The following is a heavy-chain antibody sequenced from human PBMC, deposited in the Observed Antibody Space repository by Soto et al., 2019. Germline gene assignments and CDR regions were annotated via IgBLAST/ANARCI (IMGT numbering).Heavy chain of an antibody. V-gene: IGHV3-74*01. CDR1: GFTFSNYW. CDR2: IKGDVSSM. Sequence: EVQLVESGGGLVQAGESLRLSCEASGFTFSNYWMHWVRQVPGKGLVWVSRIKGDVSSMNYADSVKGRFTTSRDNAKNTVFLQMDSLGAEDTAVYYCARGIPGHYGFDVWGQGTMVTVSS. CDR3: ARGIPGHYGFDV. D-gene: IGHD3-10*01. J-gene: IGHJ3*01.